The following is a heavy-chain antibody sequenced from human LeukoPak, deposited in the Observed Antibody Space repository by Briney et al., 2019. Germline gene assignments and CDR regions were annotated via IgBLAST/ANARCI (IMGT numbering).Heavy chain of an antibody. D-gene: IGHD4-17*01. CDR1: GFTFSSFG. V-gene: IGHV3-33*01. Sequence: GRSLRLSCAASGFTFSSFGMHWVRQAPGKGLEWVADIWYNGSNKYYAESVKGRFTISRDNSKNTLYLQMNSLRAEDTAVYYCSRGGYGDYNSWFDPWGQGTLVIVSS. J-gene: IGHJ5*02. CDR3: SRGGYGDYNSWFDP. CDR2: IWYNGSNK.